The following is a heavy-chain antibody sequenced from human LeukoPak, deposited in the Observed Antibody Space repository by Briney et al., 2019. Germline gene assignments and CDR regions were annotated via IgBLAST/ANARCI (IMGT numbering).Heavy chain of an antibody. J-gene: IGHJ6*02. D-gene: IGHD1-1*01. CDR1: GGPISSGGYS. CDR3: ARGTGTHHFYYYYGMDV. CDR2: IYHSGST. V-gene: IGHV4-30-2*01. Sequence: SQTLSLTCAVSGGPISSGGYSWSWIRQPPGKGLEWIGYIYHSGSTYYNPSLKSRVTISVDRSKNQFSLKLSSVTAADTAVYYCARGTGTHHFYYYYGMDVWGQGTTVTVSS.